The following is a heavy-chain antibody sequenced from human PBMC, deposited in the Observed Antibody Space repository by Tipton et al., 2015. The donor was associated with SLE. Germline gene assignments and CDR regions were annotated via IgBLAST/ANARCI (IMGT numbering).Heavy chain of an antibody. J-gene: IGHJ3*02. CDR2: INHSGST. CDR1: GGSFSGYY. D-gene: IGHD1-14*01. CDR3: ARDPGAFGGAFDI. V-gene: IGHV4-34*01. Sequence: TLSLTCAVYGGSFSGYYWSWIRQPPGKGLEWIGEINHSGSTNYNPSLKSRVTISMDTSKNQLSLKLSSVTAADTAVYYCARDPGAFGGAFDIWGQGTMVTVSS.